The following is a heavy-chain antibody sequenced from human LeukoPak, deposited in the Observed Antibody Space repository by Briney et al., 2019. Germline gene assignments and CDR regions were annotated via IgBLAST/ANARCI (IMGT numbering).Heavy chain of an antibody. CDR3: ARGKQDILTGYYFPNMPLMRFDP. CDR1: GGSFSGYY. Sequence: KPSETLSLTCAVYGGSFSGYYWSWIRQPPGKGLEWIGEINHSGSTNYNPSLKSRVTISVDTSKNQFSLKLSSVTAADTAVYYCARGKQDILTGYYFPNMPLMRFDPWGQGTLVTVSS. J-gene: IGHJ5*02. D-gene: IGHD3-9*01. CDR2: INHSGST. V-gene: IGHV4-34*01.